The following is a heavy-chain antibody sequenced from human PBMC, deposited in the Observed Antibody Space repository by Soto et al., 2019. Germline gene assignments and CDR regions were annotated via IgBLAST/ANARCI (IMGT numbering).Heavy chain of an antibody. CDR2: IYYSGST. CDR3: ARGRSPMVRGVIPHRRGYYYYMDV. D-gene: IGHD3-10*01. V-gene: IGHV4-39*07. J-gene: IGHJ6*03. CDR1: GGSISSSSYY. Sequence: PSETLSLTCTVSGGSISSSSYYWGWIRQPPGKGLEWIGSIYYSGSTNYNPSLKSRVTISVDTSKNQFSLKLSSVTAADTAVYYCARGRSPMVRGVIPHRRGYYYYMDVWGKGTTVTVSS.